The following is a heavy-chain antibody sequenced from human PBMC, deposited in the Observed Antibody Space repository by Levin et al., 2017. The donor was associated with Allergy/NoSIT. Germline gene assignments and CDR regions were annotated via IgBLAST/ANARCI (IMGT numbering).Heavy chain of an antibody. J-gene: IGHJ6*02. CDR2: ISYHGNFK. Sequence: GESLKISCAASGFTLSTHGMHWVRQAPGKGLEWVALISYHGNFKYYADSVRGRFTISRDNSNNTLYLQMNSLRPEDTAVYYCAKVVKEDDFWSAHLYYLYYGMDVWGLGTTVIVSS. CDR1: GFTLSTHG. D-gene: IGHD3-3*01. V-gene: IGHV3-30*18. CDR3: AKVVKEDDFWSAHLYYLYYGMDV.